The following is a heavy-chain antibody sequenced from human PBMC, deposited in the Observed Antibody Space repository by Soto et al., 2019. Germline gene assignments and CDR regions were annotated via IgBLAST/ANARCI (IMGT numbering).Heavy chain of an antibody. J-gene: IGHJ5*02. CDR3: ARVRSPYYDGSGIYSPNWFDP. V-gene: IGHV1-3*01. Sequence: QVQLVQSGAEVKKPGASVKVSCKASGYTFTSYAMPWVRQAPGQRLEWMGWINAGNGNTKYSQKFQGRVTITRDTSASTDYIVLSSRRSEDRAVYYCARVRSPYYDGSGIYSPNWFDPWGQGTLVTVSS. CDR2: INAGNGNT. D-gene: IGHD3-10*01. CDR1: GYTFTSYA.